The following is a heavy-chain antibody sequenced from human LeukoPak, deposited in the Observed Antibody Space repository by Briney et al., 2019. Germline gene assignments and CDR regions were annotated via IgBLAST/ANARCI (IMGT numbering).Heavy chain of an antibody. V-gene: IGHV4-39*07. CDR1: GGSISSSSYY. D-gene: IGHD6-13*01. CDR2: IYYSGST. J-gene: IGHJ6*03. CDR3: ARVRYSSSWYSFDYYYYMDV. Sequence: SETLSLTCTVSGGSISSSSYYWGWIRQPPGKGLEWIGSIYYSGSTYYNPSLKSRVTISVDTSKNQFSLKLSSVIAADTAVYYCARVRYSSSWYSFDYYYYMDVWGKGTTVTVSS.